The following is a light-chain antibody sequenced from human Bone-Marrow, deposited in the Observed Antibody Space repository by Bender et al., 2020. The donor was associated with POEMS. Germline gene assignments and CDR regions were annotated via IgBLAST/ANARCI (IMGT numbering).Light chain of an antibody. CDR2: SSH. V-gene: IGLV1-44*01. CDR1: TSNIGSNA. CDR3: AVWDDSLNGWV. J-gene: IGLJ3*02. Sequence: QSVLTQPSSASGTPGQRVTISCSGSTSNIGSNAVNWYQQFPGTAPKLLIYSSHRRPSEVPDRFSGSRSGTLASLAISGLQSEDEADYYCAVWDDSLNGWVFGGGTKLTVL.